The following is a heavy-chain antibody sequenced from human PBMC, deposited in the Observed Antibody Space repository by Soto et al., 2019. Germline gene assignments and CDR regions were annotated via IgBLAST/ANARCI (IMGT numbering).Heavy chain of an antibody. CDR2: IRTTGGST. D-gene: IGHD2-15*01. V-gene: IGHV3-23*01. Sequence: RASVKVSCKASGFNFWNYAMSWVRQAPGKGPEWVAYIRTTGGSTHYADSVKGRFTISRDNSQNTVYLEMNSLTADDTAVYYCARGGEIVVLVAALRFAPWGQGTPVTVSS. CDR3: ARGGEIVVLVAALRFAP. J-gene: IGHJ5*02. CDR1: GFNFWNYA.